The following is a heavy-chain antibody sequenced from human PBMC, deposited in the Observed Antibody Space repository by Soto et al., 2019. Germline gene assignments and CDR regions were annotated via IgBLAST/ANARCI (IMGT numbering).Heavy chain of an antibody. CDR2: ISAYNGNT. CDR3: ARDPRITIFGVVINDAFDI. CDR1: GYTFTSYG. D-gene: IGHD3-3*01. V-gene: IGHV1-18*01. J-gene: IGHJ3*02. Sequence: ASVKVSCKASGYTFTSYGISWVRQAPGQGLEWMGWISAYNGNTNYAQKPQGRVTMTTDTSTSTAYMELRSLRSDDTAVYYCARDPRITIFGVVINDAFDIWGQGTMVTVSS.